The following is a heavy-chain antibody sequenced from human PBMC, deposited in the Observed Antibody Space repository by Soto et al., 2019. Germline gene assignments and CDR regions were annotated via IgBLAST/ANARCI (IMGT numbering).Heavy chain of an antibody. CDR3: AYRNWNYCYYYYGMDV. CDR1: GFTFSSYA. V-gene: IGHV3-23*01. CDR2: ISGSGGST. Sequence: PGGSLRLSCAASGFTFSSYAMSWVRQAPGKGLEWVSAISGSGGSTYYADSVKGRFTISRDNSKNTLYLQMNSLRAEDTAVYYCAYRNWNYCYYYYGMDVWGQGTTVTVSS. D-gene: IGHD1-7*01. J-gene: IGHJ6*02.